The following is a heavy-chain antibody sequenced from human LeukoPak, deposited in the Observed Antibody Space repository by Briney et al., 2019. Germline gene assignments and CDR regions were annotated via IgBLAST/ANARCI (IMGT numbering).Heavy chain of an antibody. D-gene: IGHD6-13*01. CDR1: GYTFTGYY. J-gene: IGHJ5*02. CDR2: XXPNSGGT. V-gene: IGHV1-2*02. CDR3: AREGGGAAPGYWFDP. Sequence: ASVKVSCKASGYTFTGYYVHWVRQAPGQGLEXXXXXXPNSGGTYYAQKFQGRVTMTRDTSIRTAYMELSGLRSDDTAVYYCAREGGGAAPGYWFDPWGQGTLVTVSS.